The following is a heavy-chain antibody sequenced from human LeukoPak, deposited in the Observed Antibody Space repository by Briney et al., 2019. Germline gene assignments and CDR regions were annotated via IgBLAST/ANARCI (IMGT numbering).Heavy chain of an antibody. CDR1: GLTFSSYA. J-gene: IGHJ4*02. D-gene: IGHD5-12*01. Sequence: GGSLRLSCAASGLTFSSYAMSWVRQAPGKGLEWVSAISGSGGSTYYADSVKGRFTISRDNSKNTLYLQMNSLRAEDTAVYYCASEVSGYSGYDPRSTDYWGQGTLVTVSS. CDR2: ISGSGGST. CDR3: ASEVSGYSGYDPRSTDY. V-gene: IGHV3-23*01.